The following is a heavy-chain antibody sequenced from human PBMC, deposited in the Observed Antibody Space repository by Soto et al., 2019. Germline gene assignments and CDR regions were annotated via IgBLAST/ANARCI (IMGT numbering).Heavy chain of an antibody. Sequence: PRESLKISCQGSGYSFASCWIGWVRQMPGKDLEWMGIIYPGDSDTRYSPSFQGQVTISADKSLRTAYLQWTSLKASDTALYYCARTRSFTLGFYYDGMDVWGQGTTVTVPS. CDR3: ARTRSFTLGFYYDGMDV. V-gene: IGHV5-51*01. CDR1: GYSFASCW. D-gene: IGHD6-6*01. J-gene: IGHJ6*02. CDR2: IYPGDSDT.